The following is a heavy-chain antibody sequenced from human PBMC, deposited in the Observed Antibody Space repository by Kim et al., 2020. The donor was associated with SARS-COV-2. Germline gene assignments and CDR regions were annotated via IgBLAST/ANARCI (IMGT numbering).Heavy chain of an antibody. V-gene: IGHV3-74*01. Sequence: SSNYAVSVKGRFTISRDIAKNTLYLQMNSLSAEDTAVDYCARENYCYGMDVWGQETTVTVS. CDR2: SS. CDR3: ARENYCYGMDV. J-gene: IGHJ6*02.